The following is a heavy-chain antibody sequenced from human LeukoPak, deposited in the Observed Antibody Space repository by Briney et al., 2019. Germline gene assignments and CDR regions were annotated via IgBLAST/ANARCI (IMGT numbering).Heavy chain of an antibody. D-gene: IGHD5-24*01. CDR2: ISYDGSNK. CDR3: ARDGDGYNYFDY. J-gene: IGHJ4*02. V-gene: IGHV3-30-3*01. Sequence: GGSLRLSCAASGFTFSSYAMHWVRQAPGKGLEGVAVISYDGSNKYYADSVKGRFTISRDNSKNTLYLQMNSLRAEDTAVYYCARDGDGYNYFDYWGQGTLVTVSS. CDR1: GFTFSSYA.